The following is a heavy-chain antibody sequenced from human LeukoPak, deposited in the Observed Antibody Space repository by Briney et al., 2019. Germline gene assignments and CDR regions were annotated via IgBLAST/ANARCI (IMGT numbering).Heavy chain of an antibody. CDR2: ISYDGSNK. V-gene: IGHV3-30*04. Sequence: PGGSLRLSCAASGFTFSSYAMSWVRQAPGKGLEWVAAISYDGSNKYYADSVKGRFTISRDNSKNTLYLQMNSLRAEDTAVYYCARACSSGWYSDYWGQGTLVTVSS. J-gene: IGHJ4*02. D-gene: IGHD6-19*01. CDR1: GFTFSSYA. CDR3: ARACSSGWYSDY.